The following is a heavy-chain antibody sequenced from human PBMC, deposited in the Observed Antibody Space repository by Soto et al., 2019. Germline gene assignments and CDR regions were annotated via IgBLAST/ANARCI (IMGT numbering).Heavy chain of an antibody. CDR1: GGSISSSNW. V-gene: IGHV4-4*02. CDR3: ARGYCSGGSCYRRFPLIDY. D-gene: IGHD2-15*01. Sequence: SETLSLTCAVSGGSISSSNWWSWVRQPPGKGLEWIGEIYHSGSTNYNPSLKSRVTISVDKSKNQFSLKLSSVTAADTAVYYCARGYCSGGSCYRRFPLIDYWGQGTLVTVSS. CDR2: IYHSGST. J-gene: IGHJ4*02.